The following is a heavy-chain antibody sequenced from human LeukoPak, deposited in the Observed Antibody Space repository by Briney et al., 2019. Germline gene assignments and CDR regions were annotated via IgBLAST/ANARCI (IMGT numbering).Heavy chain of an antibody. CDR1: GFTFSSYA. D-gene: IGHD2-21*02. Sequence: GGSLRLSCAASGFTFSSYAMHWVRQAPGKGLEWVAVISYDGSNKYYADSVKGRFTISRDNAKNSLYLQMNSLRAEDTALYYCAKDISGGDWRYYYGMDVWGQGTTVTVSS. CDR2: ISYDGSNK. J-gene: IGHJ6*02. CDR3: AKDISGGDWRYYYGMDV. V-gene: IGHV3-30-3*01.